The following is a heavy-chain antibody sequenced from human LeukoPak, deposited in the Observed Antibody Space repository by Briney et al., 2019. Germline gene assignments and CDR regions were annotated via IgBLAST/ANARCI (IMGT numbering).Heavy chain of an antibody. CDR1: GGSISSYY. Sequence: SETLSLTCTVSGGSISSYYWSWIRQPPGKGLEWIGYIYYSGSTNYNPSLKSRVTISVDTSKNQFSLKLSSVTAADTAVYYCARDSSSWGGWFDPWGQGTLVTVSA. CDR2: IYYSGST. J-gene: IGHJ5*02. CDR3: ARDSSSWGGWFDP. V-gene: IGHV4-59*01. D-gene: IGHD6-13*01.